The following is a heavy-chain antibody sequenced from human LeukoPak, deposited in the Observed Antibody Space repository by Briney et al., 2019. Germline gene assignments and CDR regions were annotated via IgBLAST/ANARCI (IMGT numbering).Heavy chain of an antibody. CDR2: ISAYNGNT. CDR3: ARDGYYDSSELGDY. V-gene: IGHV1-18*04. CDR1: GYTFTSYY. J-gene: IGHJ4*02. D-gene: IGHD3-22*01. Sequence: ASVKVSCKASGYTFTSYYMHWVRQAPGQGLEWMGWISAYNGNTNYAQKLQGRVTMTTDTSTSTAYMELRSLRSDDTAVYYCARDGYYDSSELGDYWGQGTLVTVSS.